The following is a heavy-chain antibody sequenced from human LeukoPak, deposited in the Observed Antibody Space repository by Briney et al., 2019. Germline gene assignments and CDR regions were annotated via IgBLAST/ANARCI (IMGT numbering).Heavy chain of an antibody. J-gene: IGHJ6*02. V-gene: IGHV3-33*01. Sequence: PGGSLRLSCAASGFTFSSYGMHWVRQAPVKGLEWVAVIWYDGSNKYYADSAKGRFTISRDNSKNTLYLQMNSLRAEDTAVYYCARDEGRGAMVRHNYYYGMDVWGQGTTVTVSS. CDR3: ARDEGRGAMVRHNYYYGMDV. CDR1: GFTFSSYG. CDR2: IWYDGSNK. D-gene: IGHD3-10*01.